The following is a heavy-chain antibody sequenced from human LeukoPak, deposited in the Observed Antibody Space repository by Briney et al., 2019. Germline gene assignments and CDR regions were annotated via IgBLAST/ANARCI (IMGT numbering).Heavy chain of an antibody. CDR1: GGSMKNSY. Sequence: PSETLSLTCFVSGGSMKNSYWTWIRQAPGKGPEWIGNIDDSGNNNYSPSLKSRVTISLDTSKNRFSLRVTSVTAADTALFFCARDSSPSALPYMDVWGKGTTVTVSS. CDR2: IDDSGNN. V-gene: IGHV4-59*01. CDR3: ARDSSPSALPYMDV. J-gene: IGHJ6*03. D-gene: IGHD2-2*01.